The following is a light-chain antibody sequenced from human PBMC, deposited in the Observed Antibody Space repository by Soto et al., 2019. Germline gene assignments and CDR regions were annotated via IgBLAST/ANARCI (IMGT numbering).Light chain of an antibody. Sequence: DIQMTQYPSTLSGSVEDRVTITCRASQSIGDLLAWYQQKPGEAPKLLIYKASYLESGVPSRFSGSGSGTEFTLTISSLQPDDLATYYCQHYSAFSVTFGQGAKVDIK. CDR3: QHYSAFSVT. CDR1: QSIGDL. J-gene: IGKJ1*01. V-gene: IGKV1-5*03. CDR2: KAS.